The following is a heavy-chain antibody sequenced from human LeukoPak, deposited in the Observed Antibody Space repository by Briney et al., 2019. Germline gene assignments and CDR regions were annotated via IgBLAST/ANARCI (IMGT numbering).Heavy chain of an antibody. Sequence: PSETLSLTCTVSGGSISSYYWSWIRQPPGKGLEWIGYIYYSGSTNYNPSLKSRVTISVDKSKNQFSLKLSSVTAADTAVYYCARQSGDAFDIWGQGTMVTVSS. CDR1: GGSISSYY. CDR3: ARQSGDAFDI. D-gene: IGHD3-3*01. V-gene: IGHV4-59*08. CDR2: IYYSGST. J-gene: IGHJ3*02.